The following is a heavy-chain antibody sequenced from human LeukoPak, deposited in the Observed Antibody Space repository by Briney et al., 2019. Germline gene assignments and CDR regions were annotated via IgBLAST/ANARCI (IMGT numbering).Heavy chain of an antibody. CDR2: ITPIIDVS. CDR3: ARVNLRGSQYNWFDP. Sequence: SVKVSCKASGGTLNTHIFTWVRQAPGQGLEWMGKITPIIDVSKYAQKSQGKLTITADKSTATVYMELSGLKSEDTAVYYCARVNLRGSQYNWFDPWGQGTLVTVSS. D-gene: IGHD1-1*01. CDR1: GGTLNTHI. J-gene: IGHJ5*02. V-gene: IGHV1-69*02.